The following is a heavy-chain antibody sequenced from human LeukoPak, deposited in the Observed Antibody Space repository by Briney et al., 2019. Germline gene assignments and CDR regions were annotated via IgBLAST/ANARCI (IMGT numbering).Heavy chain of an antibody. D-gene: IGHD3-10*01. CDR1: GFTFGDYA. Sequence: GRSLRLSCTASGFTFGDYAMSWVRQAPGKGLEWVGFIRSKAYGGTTEYAASVKGRFTISREDSKSIAYLQMNSLKTEDTAVYYCTRDPIITMVRGVNVSYYYYYGMDVWGQGTTVTVSS. CDR2: IRSKAYGGTT. J-gene: IGHJ6*02. CDR3: TRDPIITMVRGVNVSYYYYYGMDV. V-gene: IGHV3-49*04.